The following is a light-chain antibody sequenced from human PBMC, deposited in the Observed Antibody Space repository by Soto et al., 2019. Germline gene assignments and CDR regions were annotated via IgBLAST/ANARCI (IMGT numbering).Light chain of an antibody. CDR2: RAS. Sequence: EIVMTQSPATLSVSPGERATLSCRASQTIYYNVAWYQQRPGQSPRLLIYRASTRATGIPARFSGSGSGTEFTLTISSLQSEDFATYYCQQYESFSATFGPGTKV. J-gene: IGKJ1*01. CDR1: QTIYYN. CDR3: QQYESFSAT. V-gene: IGKV3-15*01.